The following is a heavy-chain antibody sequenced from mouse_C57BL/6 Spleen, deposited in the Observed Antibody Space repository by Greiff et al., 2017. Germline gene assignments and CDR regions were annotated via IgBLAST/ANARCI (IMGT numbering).Heavy chain of an antibody. CDR1: GYTFTSYT. CDR2: INPSSGYT. Sequence: VQLQQSGAELARPGASVKMSCKASGYTFTSYTMHWVKQRPGQGLEWIGYINPSSGYTKYNQKFKDKATLTADKSYSTAYMQLSSLTAEDSAVYYCARGAGCSSSFAYWGQGALVTVSA. CDR3: ARGAGCSSSFAY. J-gene: IGHJ3*01. D-gene: IGHD1-1*01. V-gene: IGHV1-4*01.